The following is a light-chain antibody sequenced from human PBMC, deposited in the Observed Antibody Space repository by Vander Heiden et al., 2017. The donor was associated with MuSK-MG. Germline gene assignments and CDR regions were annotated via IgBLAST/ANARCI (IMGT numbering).Light chain of an antibody. CDR3: QQSDTTPWT. J-gene: IGKJ3*01. V-gene: IGKV1-39*01. CDR2: TTS. CDR1: QSISRS. Sequence: DIQMTQSPSSLSASVGDRVTIPCRASQSISRSLNWYQQKPGKAPNLLIFTTSNLQTGVPSRFSGSASATDFTLTISMLHPEDFATYYCQQSDTTPWTFGHGTKVDI.